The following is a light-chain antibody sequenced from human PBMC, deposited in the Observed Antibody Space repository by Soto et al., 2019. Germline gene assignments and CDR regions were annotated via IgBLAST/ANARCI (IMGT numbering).Light chain of an antibody. CDR1: SSDVGGYNY. CDR3: SSYTSSSTGV. Sequence: QSALTQPASVSGSPGQSITISCTGTSSDVGGYNYVSWCQQHPGKAPKLMIYDVSNRPSGVSNRFSGSKSGNTASLTISGLQAEDEADYYCSSYTSSSTGVFGTGTKVTVL. J-gene: IGLJ1*01. CDR2: DVS. V-gene: IGLV2-14*01.